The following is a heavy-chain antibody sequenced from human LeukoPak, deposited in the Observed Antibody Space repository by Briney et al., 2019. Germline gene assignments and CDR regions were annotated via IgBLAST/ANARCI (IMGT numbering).Heavy chain of an antibody. CDR1: EFPFNGYW. J-gene: IGHJ4*02. D-gene: IGHD3-10*01. CDR3: ARAGQEWFGELGFDS. V-gene: IGHV3-7*01. CDR2: INQDGSEK. Sequence: PGGSLRLSCAASEFPFNGYWMSWVRQAPGKGLECVANINQDGSEKYYVASVKGRFTISRDNAKNSLYLQMNSLRAGDTAMYYCARAGQEWFGELGFDSWGQGTLVTVSS.